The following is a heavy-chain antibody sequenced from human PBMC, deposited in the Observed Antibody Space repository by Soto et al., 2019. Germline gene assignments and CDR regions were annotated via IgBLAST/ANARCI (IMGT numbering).Heavy chain of an antibody. Sequence: SETLSLTCTVSGGSISGHNWWSWVRHVPEKGLQWIGEIYHTGTTLYKPSLMGRLSISLDKSKNQFSLKLTSVTAADSAVYYCARGGGISSFDYWGQGAQVTVSS. D-gene: IGHD1-26*01. CDR3: ARGGGISSFDY. V-gene: IGHV4-4*02. CDR2: IYHTGTT. J-gene: IGHJ4*02. CDR1: GGSISGHNW.